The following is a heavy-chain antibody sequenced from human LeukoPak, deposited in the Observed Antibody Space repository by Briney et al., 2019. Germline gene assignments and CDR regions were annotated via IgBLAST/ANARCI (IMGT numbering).Heavy chain of an antibody. J-gene: IGHJ4*02. D-gene: IGHD3-9*01. CDR1: GFTFSGYW. V-gene: IGHV3-7*05. CDR3: ARDSILRFFDWPSLFDD. Sequence: GGSLRLSCAASGFTFSGYWMTWVRQAPGKGLEYVVNIKEDGSEKYYVDSVKGRFTISRDNTKNALYLQMSSLRGDDTAVYYCARDSILRFFDWPSLFDDWGQGTLVTVSS. CDR2: IKEDGSEK.